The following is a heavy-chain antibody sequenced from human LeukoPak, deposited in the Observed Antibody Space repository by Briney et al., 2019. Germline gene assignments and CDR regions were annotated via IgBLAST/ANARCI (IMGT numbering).Heavy chain of an antibody. J-gene: IGHJ4*02. CDR1: GFTFSSYW. CDR3: ATEASSGLED. V-gene: IGHV3-7*01. CDR2: IKQDGSEK. Sequence: GGSLRLSCAASGFTFSSYWMSWVRQAPGKGLEWVANIKQDGSEKYYLDSVKGRLTISRDNAENSLYLQMNSLRAEDTAVYYCATEASSGLEDWGQGILVTVSS. D-gene: IGHD6-19*01.